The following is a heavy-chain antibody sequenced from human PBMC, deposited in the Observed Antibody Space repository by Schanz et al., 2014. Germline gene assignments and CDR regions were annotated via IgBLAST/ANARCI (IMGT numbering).Heavy chain of an antibody. V-gene: IGHV4-59*08. D-gene: IGHD1-1*01. CDR3: ARHTYFNCYFAY. Sequence: QLQLQESGPGLVKPSETLSLTCTVSGGSITNYYWSWIRQPPGKGLEWVGYVSNTGTANYNPSLKSRVSISVDSSNNKFSLKLSSVTAADTAVYYCARHTYFNCYFAYWGPGTLATVSS. CDR2: VSNTGTA. CDR1: GGSITNYY. J-gene: IGHJ4*02.